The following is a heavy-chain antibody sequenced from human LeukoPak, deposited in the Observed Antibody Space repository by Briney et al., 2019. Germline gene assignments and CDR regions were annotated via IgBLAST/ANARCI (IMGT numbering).Heavy chain of an antibody. J-gene: IGHJ4*02. CDR2: IIPIFGTA. Sequence: SVKVSCKASGGTFSSYAISWVRQAPGQGLEWMGGIIPIFGTANYAQKFQGRVTITADESTSTAYMELSSLRSGDTAVYYCARDEMATSYFDYWGQGTLVTVSS. CDR1: GGTFSSYA. CDR3: ARDEMATSYFDY. V-gene: IGHV1-69*13. D-gene: IGHD5-24*01.